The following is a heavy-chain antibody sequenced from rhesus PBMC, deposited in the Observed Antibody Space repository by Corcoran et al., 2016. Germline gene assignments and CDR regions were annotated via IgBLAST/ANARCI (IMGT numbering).Heavy chain of an antibody. D-gene: IGHD1-44*02. J-gene: IGHJ3*01. V-gene: IGHV3S43*01. CDR2: ISSGGSI. Sequence: EVQLVESGGGLVQPGGSLRLSCAAPGFTSGNSALIWIRQSPGNGLEWVSYISSGGSIYYSDSVKGRVTISRDNAKNTLYLQMSSLRVEDTAVYYCAKTEREAFDFWGQGLRVTVSS. CDR1: GFTSGNSA. CDR3: AKTEREAFDF.